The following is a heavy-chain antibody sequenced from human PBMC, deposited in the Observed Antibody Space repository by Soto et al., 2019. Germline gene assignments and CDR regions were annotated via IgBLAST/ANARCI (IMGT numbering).Heavy chain of an antibody. CDR1: GCSISSGGYY. CDR3: ARGGRRSPGMDV. V-gene: IGHV4-31*03. CDR2: IYYSGST. J-gene: IGHJ6*02. Sequence: SETLSLTSPFSGCSISSGGYYWSWIRQHPGKGLEWIGYIYYSGSTYYNPSLESRVTISVDTSKNQFSLKLSSVTAADTAVYYCARGGRRSPGMDVWGQGTTVTVSS.